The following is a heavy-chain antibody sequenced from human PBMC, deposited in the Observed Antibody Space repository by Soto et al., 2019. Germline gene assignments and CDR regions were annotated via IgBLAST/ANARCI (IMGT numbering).Heavy chain of an antibody. Sequence: QVQLQESGPGLVKPSQILSLTCTVSGGSISSGGYYWTWIRQHPGKGQEWIGYNYYSGITYYNPSLKSRVTISLDTSKNQFSLKLSSVTAADTAVYYCARGSSIAGLYYGMDVWGQGTTVTVSS. CDR3: ARGSSIAGLYYGMDV. V-gene: IGHV4-31*03. CDR1: GGSISSGGYY. CDR2: NYYSGIT. D-gene: IGHD6-6*01. J-gene: IGHJ6*02.